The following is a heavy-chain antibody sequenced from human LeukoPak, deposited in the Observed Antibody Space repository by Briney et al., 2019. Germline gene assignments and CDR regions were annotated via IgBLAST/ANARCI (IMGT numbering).Heavy chain of an antibody. CDR2: ISGSGGST. CDR1: GFTFSSYA. CDR3: ARAAAVSGAFRDNWFDP. Sequence: PGRSLRLSCAASGFTFSSYAMSWVRQAPGKGLEWVSAISGSGGSTYYADSVKGRFTISRDNSKNTLYLQMNSLRAEDTAVYYCARAAAVSGAFRDNWFDPWGQGTLVTVSS. D-gene: IGHD6-13*01. J-gene: IGHJ5*02. V-gene: IGHV3-23*01.